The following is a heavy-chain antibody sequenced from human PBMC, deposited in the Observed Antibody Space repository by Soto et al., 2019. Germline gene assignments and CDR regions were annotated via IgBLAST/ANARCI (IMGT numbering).Heavy chain of an antibody. Sequence: PGGSLRLSCAASGFTFSSYAMHWVRQAPGKGLEWVAVISYDGSNKYYADSVKGRFTISRDNSKNTLYLQMNSLRAEDTAVYYCARERNYHDSTPRGMDVWGQGTTVTVSS. CDR3: ARERNYHDSTPRGMDV. V-gene: IGHV3-30-3*01. CDR2: ISYDGSNK. J-gene: IGHJ6*02. CDR1: GFTFSSYA. D-gene: IGHD3-22*01.